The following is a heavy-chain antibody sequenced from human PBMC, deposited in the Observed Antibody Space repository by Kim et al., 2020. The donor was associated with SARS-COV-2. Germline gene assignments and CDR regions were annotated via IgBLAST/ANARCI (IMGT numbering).Heavy chain of an antibody. CDR2: ISSASSYI. J-gene: IGHJ6*02. V-gene: IGHV3-21*01. Sequence: GGSLRLSCAASGFTFSTYTINWVRQAPGKGLEWVSSISSASSYIYYADSVKGRFTISRDNAKNSLYLQMNRLRAEDTAVYFCARGGSGSFYGMDVWGQGTTVTVSS. CDR3: ARGGSGSFYGMDV. D-gene: IGHD1-26*01. CDR1: GFTFSTYT.